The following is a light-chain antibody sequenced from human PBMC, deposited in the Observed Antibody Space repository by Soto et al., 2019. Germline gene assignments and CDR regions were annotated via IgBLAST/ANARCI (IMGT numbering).Light chain of an antibody. CDR2: ETS. V-gene: IGKV3-11*01. CDR3: QQRDYWPLT. Sequence: EMVLTQSPATLSLSPGETATLSGRARQSVNTFLAWYQQKPGQAPRLLIYETSKRGTGIPCRLRGRGSGTDFTLSISSLEPEDFTVYYCQQRDYWPLTFGGGTKVEIE. J-gene: IGKJ4*01. CDR1: QSVNTF.